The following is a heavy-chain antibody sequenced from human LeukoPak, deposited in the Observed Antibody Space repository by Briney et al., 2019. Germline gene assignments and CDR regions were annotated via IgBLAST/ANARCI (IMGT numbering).Heavy chain of an antibody. CDR3: ARDSYGSGSYYRIDY. CDR1: GFTFSSYW. Sequence: TGGSLRLSCAASGFTFSSYWMSWVRQAPGKGLEWVSYISSSSSTIYYADSVKGRFTISRDNAKNSLYLQMNSLRAEDTAVYYCARDSYGSGSYYRIDYWGQGTLVTVSS. J-gene: IGHJ4*02. CDR2: ISSSSSTI. V-gene: IGHV3-48*04. D-gene: IGHD3-10*01.